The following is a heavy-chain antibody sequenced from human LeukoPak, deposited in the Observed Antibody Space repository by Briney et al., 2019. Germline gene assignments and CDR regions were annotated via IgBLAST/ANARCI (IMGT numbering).Heavy chain of an antibody. J-gene: IGHJ6*02. CDR1: GYTFTSYG. V-gene: IGHV1-18*01. Sequence: ASAKVSCKASGYTFTSYGISWVRQAPGQGLEWMGWISAYNGNTNYAQKLQGRVTMTTDTSTSTAYMELRSLRSDDTAVYYCARDQGYSSTFHYYYYGMDVWGQGTTVTVSS. CDR2: ISAYNGNT. CDR3: ARDQGYSSTFHYYYYGMDV. D-gene: IGHD6-13*01.